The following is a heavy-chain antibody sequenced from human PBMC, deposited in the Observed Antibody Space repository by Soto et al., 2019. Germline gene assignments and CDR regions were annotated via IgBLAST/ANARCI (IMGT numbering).Heavy chain of an antibody. J-gene: IGHJ4*02. V-gene: IGHV1-69*01. Sequence: QVQLVQSGAEVKKPGSSVKVSCKASGGTFSSYAISWVRQAPGQGLEWMGGILPIFGTANYAQKFQGRVTITADESTSTAYIELSSLRSEDTAVYYCASPLEMATTNWRFDDWGQGTLVTVSS. CDR1: GGTFSSYA. CDR3: ASPLEMATTNWRFDD. D-gene: IGHD5-12*01. CDR2: ILPIFGTA.